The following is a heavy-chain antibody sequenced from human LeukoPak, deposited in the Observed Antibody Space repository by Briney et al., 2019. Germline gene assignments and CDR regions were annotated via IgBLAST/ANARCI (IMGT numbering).Heavy chain of an antibody. J-gene: IGHJ4*02. CDR2: MKQDGSVK. CDR3: ARIGYSSSSFDY. D-gene: IGHD6-6*01. Sequence: AGGSLRLSCTASGFIFSGSWMAWIRQAPGKGLEWVANMKQDGSVKYYVDSMKGRFTISRDNAKNSLYLQMSGLRAEDTAVYFCARIGYSSSSFDYWGQGVLVTVYS. CDR1: GFIFSGSW. V-gene: IGHV3-7*03.